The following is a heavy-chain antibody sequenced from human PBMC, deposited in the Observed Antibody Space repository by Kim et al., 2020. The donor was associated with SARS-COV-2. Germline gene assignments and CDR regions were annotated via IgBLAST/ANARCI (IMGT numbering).Heavy chain of an antibody. V-gene: IGHV3-48*02. D-gene: IGHD5-12*01. J-gene: IGHJ4*02. CDR3: ALYSGYDYCLSN. Sequence: YYADSVKGRFTISRDNAKNSLYLQMNSLRDEDTAVYYCALYSGYDYCLSNWGQGTLVTVSS.